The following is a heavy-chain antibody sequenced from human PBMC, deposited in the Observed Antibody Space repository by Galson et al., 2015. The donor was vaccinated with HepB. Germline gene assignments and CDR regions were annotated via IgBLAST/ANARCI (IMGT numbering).Heavy chain of an antibody. D-gene: IGHD7-27*01. CDR3: AKGRDGDPFPDASDI. CDR2: IWFDGSKT. J-gene: IGHJ3*02. Sequence: SLRLSCAASGYTFSAHGMHWVRQAPGKGLEWVTLIWFDGSKTYYVDSVKGRFTISRDNSNNILYLHISSLRPEDTALYYCAKGRDGDPFPDASDIWGQRTMVTVSS. V-gene: IGHV3-33*03. CDR1: GYTFSAHG.